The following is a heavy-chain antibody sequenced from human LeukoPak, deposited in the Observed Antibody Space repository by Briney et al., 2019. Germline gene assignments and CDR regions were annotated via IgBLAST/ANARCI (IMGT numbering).Heavy chain of an antibody. CDR1: GFTFSRNW. CDR3: ARGPDGANYYSGDF. J-gene: IGHJ4*02. Sequence: GGSLRLSCTTSGFTFSRNWMHWVRQSPGKGLVWVSRIGPDGSGTTYAESVKGRLTISRDNAKNTLYLQMSGLRAEDSAVYYCARGPDGANYYSGDFCGQGTLVTVSS. V-gene: IGHV3-74*01. CDR2: IGPDGSGT. D-gene: IGHD4/OR15-4a*01.